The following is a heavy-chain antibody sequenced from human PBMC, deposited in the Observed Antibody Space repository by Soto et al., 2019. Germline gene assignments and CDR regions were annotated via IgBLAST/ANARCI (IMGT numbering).Heavy chain of an antibody. CDR3: ARTDYYYDVSGYTPDAFDI. Sequence: SETLSLTCTVSGGSISSYYWSWIRQPPGKGLEWIGYIYYSGSTNYNPSLKSRVTISVDTSKNQFSLRLSSVTAADTAVYYCARTDYYYDVSGYTPDAFDIWGQGTMVTVS. CDR2: IYYSGST. V-gene: IGHV4-59*01. J-gene: IGHJ3*02. D-gene: IGHD3-22*01. CDR1: GGSISSYY.